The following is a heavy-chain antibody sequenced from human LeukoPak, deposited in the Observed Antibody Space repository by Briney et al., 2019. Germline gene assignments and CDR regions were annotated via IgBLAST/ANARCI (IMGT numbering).Heavy chain of an antibody. CDR1: GFTFSSYA. Sequence: GGSLRLSCAASGFTFSSYAMSWVRQAPGKGLEWVSAISGSGGSTYYADSVKGRFTISRDNSKNTLYLQMNSLRAEDTAVYYCARTLVTMVRGALGNFDYWGQGTLVTVSS. D-gene: IGHD3-10*01. J-gene: IGHJ4*02. CDR2: ISGSGGST. V-gene: IGHV3-23*01. CDR3: ARTLVTMVRGALGNFDY.